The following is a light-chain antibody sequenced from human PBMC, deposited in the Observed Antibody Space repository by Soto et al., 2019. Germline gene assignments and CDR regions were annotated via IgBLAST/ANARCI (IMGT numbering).Light chain of an antibody. CDR1: QSISNF. V-gene: IGKV1-5*01. J-gene: IGKJ1*01. CDR2: DAS. CDR3: RQYNSYSWS. Sequence: DVRMTQSPSTLSASIGERITISCRANQSISNFLAWYQQKPGKAPKLLIYDASTLESGVPSRFRGGGSGTEFTLTISSLQPDDFATYFCRQYNSYSWSFGRGTKVEIK.